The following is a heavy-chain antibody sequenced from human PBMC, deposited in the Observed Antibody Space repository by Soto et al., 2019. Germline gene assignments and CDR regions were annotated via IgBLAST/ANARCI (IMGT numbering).Heavy chain of an antibody. D-gene: IGHD2-2*02. CDR2: IWYDGSNK. J-gene: IGHJ6*01. CDR3: ARLGLGYCSSTSCYRGVYYYGMDV. CDR1: GFTFSSYG. Sequence: QVQLVESGGGVVQPGRSLRLSCAASGFTFSSYGMHWVRQAPGKGLEWVAVIWYDGSNKYYADSVKGRFTISRDNSKNTLYLQMNSLRAEDTAVYYCARLGLGYCSSTSCYRGVYYYGMDVW. V-gene: IGHV3-33*01.